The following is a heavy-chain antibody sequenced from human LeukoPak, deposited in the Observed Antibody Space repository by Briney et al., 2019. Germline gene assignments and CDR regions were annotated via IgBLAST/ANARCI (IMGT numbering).Heavy chain of an antibody. CDR1: GFTFSSYE. D-gene: IGHD3-22*01. CDR2: ISSSSSYI. J-gene: IGHJ3*02. V-gene: IGHV3-21*01. CDR3: ARVGYRGDYYDSSGLAFDI. Sequence: GGSLRLSCAASGFTFSSYEMNWVRQAPGKGLEWVSSISSSSSYIYYTDSVKGRFTISRDNAKNSLYLQMNSLRAEDTAVYYCARVGYRGDYYDSSGLAFDIWGQGTMVTVSS.